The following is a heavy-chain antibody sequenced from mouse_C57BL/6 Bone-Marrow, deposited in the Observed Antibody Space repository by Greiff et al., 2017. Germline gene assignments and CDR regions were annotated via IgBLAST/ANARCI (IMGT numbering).Heavy chain of an antibody. Sequence: VQLQQSGAELARPGASVKLSCKASGYTFTSYGISWVKQRTGQGLEWIGEIYPRSGNTYYNEKFKGKATLTADKSSSTAYMELRSLTSEDSAVYFCARNLLLRQEWFAYWGQGTLVTVSA. CDR2: IYPRSGNT. CDR1: GYTFTSYG. V-gene: IGHV1-81*01. J-gene: IGHJ3*01. CDR3: ARNLLLRQEWFAY. D-gene: IGHD1-1*01.